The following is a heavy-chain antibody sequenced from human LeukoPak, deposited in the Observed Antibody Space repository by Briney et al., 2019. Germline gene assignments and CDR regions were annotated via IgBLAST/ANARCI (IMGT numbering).Heavy chain of an antibody. CDR3: AGVELGAPDNNFDY. D-gene: IGHD3-16*01. Sequence: ASVKVSCKASGYTFTSYAMNWVRQAPGQGLEWMGWINTNTGNPTYAQGFTGRFVFSLDTSVSTAYLQISSLKAEDTAVYYCAGVELGAPDNNFDYWGQGTLVTVSS. CDR1: GYTFTSYA. CDR2: INTNTGNP. V-gene: IGHV7-4-1*02. J-gene: IGHJ4*02.